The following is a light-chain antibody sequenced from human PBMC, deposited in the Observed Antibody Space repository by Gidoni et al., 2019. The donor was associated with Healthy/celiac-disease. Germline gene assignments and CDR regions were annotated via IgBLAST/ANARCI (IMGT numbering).Light chain of an antibody. CDR3: QQYGSSPGVT. V-gene: IGKV3-20*01. CDR2: GAS. J-gene: IGKJ5*01. Sequence: EIVMTQSPGTLSLSPGERATLSCRASQSVSSSYLAWYQQKPGQAPRLLIHGASSRATGIPDRFIGSGSWTDFTLTISRLEPEEFAVYYCQQYGSSPGVTFGQGTRLEIK. CDR1: QSVSSSY.